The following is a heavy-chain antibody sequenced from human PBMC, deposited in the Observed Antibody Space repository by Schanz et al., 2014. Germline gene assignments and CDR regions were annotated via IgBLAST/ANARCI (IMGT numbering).Heavy chain of an antibody. V-gene: IGHV3-23*01. CDR3: ARDHTTESYYSAGPPIDY. CDR2: ISGSGGST. Sequence: EVHLLESGGGLVEPGGSLRLSCAASGFTLSNYAMSWVRQAPGKGLEWVSAISGSGGSTYYADSVKGRFTISRDNSKNTLFLQMNSLRAEDTAVYYCARDHTTESYYSAGPPIDYWGQGTLVTVSS. J-gene: IGHJ4*02. CDR1: GFTLSNYA. D-gene: IGHD1-26*01.